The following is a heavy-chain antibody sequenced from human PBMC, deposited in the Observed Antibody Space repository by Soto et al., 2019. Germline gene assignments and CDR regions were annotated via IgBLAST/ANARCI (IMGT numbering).Heavy chain of an antibody. Sequence: SETLSLTCTVSGGSISSGGYYWGWIRQHPGKGLEWIGYIYYRGSTYYNPSLKSRATISVDTSKNQFSLKLSSVTAADTAVYYCARGATGLTRWYFDYWGQGTLVTVSS. J-gene: IGHJ4*02. CDR2: IYYRGST. V-gene: IGHV4-31*03. CDR3: ARGATGLTRWYFDY. CDR1: GGSISSGGYY. D-gene: IGHD2-15*01.